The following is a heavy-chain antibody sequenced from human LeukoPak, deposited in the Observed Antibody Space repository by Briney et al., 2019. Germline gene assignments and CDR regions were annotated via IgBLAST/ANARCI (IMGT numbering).Heavy chain of an antibody. CDR3: ARVSSYYDSSGYVGY. Sequence: SETLSLTCTVSGYSISSGYYWGCMRQPPGKGLEGRGSIYHSGSTYYNPSLKSRVTISVDTPKNQFSLKLSSVTAADTAVYYCARVSSYYDSSGYVGYWGQGTLVTVSS. D-gene: IGHD3-22*01. CDR2: IYHSGST. J-gene: IGHJ4*02. V-gene: IGHV4-38-2*02. CDR1: GYSISSGYY.